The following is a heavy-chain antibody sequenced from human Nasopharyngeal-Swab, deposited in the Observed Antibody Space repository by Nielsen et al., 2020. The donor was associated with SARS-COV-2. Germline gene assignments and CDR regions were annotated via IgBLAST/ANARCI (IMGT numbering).Heavy chain of an antibody. Sequence: GESLKISCEASGFSFGDYFMNWIRQAPGKGPEWISFISSSSTTIHYADSVKGRFTISRDNAKNSLYLQMKSLRAEDTAVYYCARDYSVDGFDMWGQGTMVTVSS. V-gene: IGHV3-11*04. J-gene: IGHJ3*02. CDR1: GFSFGDYF. CDR2: ISSSSTTI. CDR3: ARDYSVDGFDM. D-gene: IGHD4-11*01.